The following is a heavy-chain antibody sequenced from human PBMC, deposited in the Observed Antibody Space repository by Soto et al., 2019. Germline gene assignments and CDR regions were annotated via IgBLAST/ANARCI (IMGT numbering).Heavy chain of an antibody. Sequence: QMQLVQSGPGEKMPGTSVKVSCQASGFPFKSSTVQRVRQARGQGLEWIGWIAVDSGKTNYAHLLQDKGGITRDLDTGTAYMELNSLRSEDTAVYYCAARHCGGGSCYSHEEAFEGWGQGTLVTVSS. CDR1: GFPFKSST. CDR3: AARHCGGGSCYSHEEAFEG. CDR2: IAVDSGKT. V-gene: IGHV1-58*01. D-gene: IGHD2-15*01. J-gene: IGHJ3*01.